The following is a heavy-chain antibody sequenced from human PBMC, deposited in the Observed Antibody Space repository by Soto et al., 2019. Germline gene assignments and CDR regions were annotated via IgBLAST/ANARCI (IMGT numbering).Heavy chain of an antibody. J-gene: IGHJ6*02. Sequence: RRLSCAASGFTFSGSAMHWVRQASGKGLEWVGRIRSKANSYATAYAASVKGRFTISRDDSKNTAYLQMNSLKTEDTAVYYCYYAFWSGHYTSYYYGMDVWGQGTTVTVSS. CDR2: IRSKANSYAT. D-gene: IGHD3-3*01. V-gene: IGHV3-73*01. CDR1: GFTFSGSA. CDR3: YYAFWSGHYTSYYYGMDV.